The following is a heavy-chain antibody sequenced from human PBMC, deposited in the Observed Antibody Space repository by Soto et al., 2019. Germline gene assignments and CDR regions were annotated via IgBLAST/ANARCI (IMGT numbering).Heavy chain of an antibody. D-gene: IGHD4-17*01. CDR2: IYYSGST. CDR3: ARRPDYGDYYYGMDV. V-gene: IGHV4-39*01. J-gene: IGHJ6*02. Sequence: SETLSLTCTVSGGPISSSSYYWGWIRQPPGKGLEWIGSIYYSGSTYYNPSLKSRVTISVDTSKNQFSLKLSSVTAADTAVYYCARRPDYGDYYYGMDVWGQGTTVTVSS. CDR1: GGPISSSSYY.